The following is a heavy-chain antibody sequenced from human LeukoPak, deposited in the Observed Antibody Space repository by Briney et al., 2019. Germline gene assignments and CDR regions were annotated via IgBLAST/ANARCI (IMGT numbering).Heavy chain of an antibody. Sequence: SQTLSLTCTVSGGSISSGDYYWSWIRQPPGKGLEWIGYIYYSGSTYYNPSLKSRVTISVDTSKNQFSLKLSSVTAADTAVYYCARGGVIRTVVPAAMRGNWFDPWGQGTLVTVSS. V-gene: IGHV4-30-4*01. CDR1: GGSISSGDYY. CDR2: IYYSGST. CDR3: ARGGVIRTVVPAAMRGNWFDP. D-gene: IGHD2-2*01. J-gene: IGHJ5*02.